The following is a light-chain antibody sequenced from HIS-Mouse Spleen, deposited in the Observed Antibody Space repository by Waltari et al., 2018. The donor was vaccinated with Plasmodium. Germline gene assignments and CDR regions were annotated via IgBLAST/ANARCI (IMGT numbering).Light chain of an antibody. V-gene: IGLV3-10*01. CDR3: YSTDSSGNHRV. CDR2: EDS. CDR1: ALPKKY. Sequence: SYELTQPPPVSVSPGQTARITCSGAALPKKYAYWYQQKSGQAPVLVIYEDSKRTSGIPERFSGSSSGTMATLTISGAQVEDEADYYCYSTDSSGNHRVFGGGTKLTVL. J-gene: IGLJ3*02.